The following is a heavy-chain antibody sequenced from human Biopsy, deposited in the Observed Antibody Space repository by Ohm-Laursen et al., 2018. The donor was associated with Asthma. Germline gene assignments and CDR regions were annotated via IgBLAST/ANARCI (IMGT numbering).Heavy chain of an antibody. Sequence: GSLRLSCTASGFTFGDYWISSVRQVPRKGLEWVANIKHDGTEKNHVDSLKGRFTMARDNSKNTLDLQMNSLREEDTAVYYCVRDGTDDAFDIWGQGTVVSVSS. CDR3: VRDGTDDAFDI. V-gene: IGHV3-7*01. CDR1: GFTFGDYW. CDR2: IKHDGTEK. J-gene: IGHJ3*02. D-gene: IGHD1-1*01.